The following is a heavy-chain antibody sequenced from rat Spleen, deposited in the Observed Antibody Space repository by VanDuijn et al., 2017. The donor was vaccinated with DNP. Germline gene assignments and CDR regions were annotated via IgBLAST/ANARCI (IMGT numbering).Heavy chain of an antibody. CDR3: ARYYGYNYYAMDA. CDR2: IRANGIT. D-gene: IGHD1-9*01. V-gene: IGHV2-19*01. J-gene: IGHJ4*01. Sequence: QVQLRESGPGLLQPSQTLSLTCTVSGFSLADYSIHWVRQPPGEGLEWMGRIRANGITDYNAALKSRLSISRDSSKSQVFSRLDSLQTEDTARYFCARYYGYNYYAMDAWGQGTSVTVSS. CDR1: GFSLADYS.